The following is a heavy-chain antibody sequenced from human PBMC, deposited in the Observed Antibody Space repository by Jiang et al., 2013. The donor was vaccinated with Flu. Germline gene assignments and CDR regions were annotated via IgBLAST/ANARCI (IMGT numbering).Heavy chain of an antibody. CDR2: IYSGGST. J-gene: IGHJ4*02. Sequence: VQLLESGGGLVQPGGSLRLSCAASGFTVSSNYMSWVRQAPGKGLEWVSVIYSGGSTYYADSVKGRFTISRDNSKNTLYLQMNSLRAEDTAVYYCARSQDSSGWLDYWGQGTLVHRLL. V-gene: IGHV3-66*01. CDR1: GFTVSSNY. CDR3: ARSQDSSGWLDY. D-gene: IGHD6-19*01.